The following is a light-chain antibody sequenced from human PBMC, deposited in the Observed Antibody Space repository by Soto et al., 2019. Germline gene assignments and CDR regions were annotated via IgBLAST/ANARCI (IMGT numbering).Light chain of an antibody. J-gene: IGLJ2*01. CDR3: CSDATTVV. CDR1: SSDVGNYNL. CDR2: EVN. Sequence: QSALTQPASVSGSPGQSITISCTGTSSDVGNYNLVSWYQLHPGKGPKLMIYEVNKRPSGVSNRFSGSKSGNTASLTISGLQAEDEADYYCCSDATTVVFGGGTQLTVL. V-gene: IGLV2-23*02.